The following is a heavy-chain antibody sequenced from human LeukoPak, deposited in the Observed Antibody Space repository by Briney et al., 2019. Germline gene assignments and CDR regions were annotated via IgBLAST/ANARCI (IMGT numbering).Heavy chain of an antibody. D-gene: IGHD6-19*01. J-gene: IGHJ4*02. CDR1: GLTFSTYS. CDR3: AKDVAPDSGWDLDY. V-gene: IGHV3-23*01. Sequence: GGSLRLSCAVSGLTFSTYSMTWVRQGPGKGLEWVSSIYNSGAKIFYADSVKGRFTVSRDNSKNMLYLQMNSLGVEDTAVYYCAKDVAPDSGWDLDYWGQGTLVTVSS. CDR2: IYNSGAKI.